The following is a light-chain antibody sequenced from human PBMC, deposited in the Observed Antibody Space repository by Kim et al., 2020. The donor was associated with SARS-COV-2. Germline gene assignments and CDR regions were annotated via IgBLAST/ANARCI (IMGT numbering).Light chain of an antibody. CDR1: VGHSSDA. V-gene: IGLV4-69*01. CDR3: QTWGTGIWV. Sequence: ATVKRNCPLGVGHSSDAIEWNQQQTEKGPRYLMKLNSDGNHRKGDGIPDRFSGSSSGAERYLTISSLQSEDEADYYCQTWGTGIWVFGGGTQLTVL. J-gene: IGLJ3*02. CDR2: LNSDGNH.